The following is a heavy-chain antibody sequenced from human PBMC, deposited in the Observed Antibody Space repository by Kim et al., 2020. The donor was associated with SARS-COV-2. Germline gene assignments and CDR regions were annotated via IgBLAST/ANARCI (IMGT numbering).Heavy chain of an antibody. V-gene: IGHV1-58*01. J-gene: IGHJ4*02. CDR3: AAVPHYDSSGYYYDY. Sequence: QKFQERVTITRDMSTSTAYMELSSLRSEDTAVYYCAAVPHYDSSGYYYDYWGQGTLVTVSS. D-gene: IGHD3-22*01.